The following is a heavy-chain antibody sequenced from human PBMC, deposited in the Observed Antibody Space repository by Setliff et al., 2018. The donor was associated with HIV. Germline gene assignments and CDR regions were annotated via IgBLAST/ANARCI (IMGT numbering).Heavy chain of an antibody. CDR2: INPNSGGT. D-gene: IGHD3-3*01. CDR3: ARGTDFWSGSSNFDY. Sequence: GASVKVSCKASGYTFTTYSIHWVRQAPGQSLEWMGWINPNSGGTNYAQKFRGRVTMTRDTSINTAHMYLSSLRSDDTAIYFCARGTDFWSGSSNFDYWGQGTQVTVSS. CDR1: GYTFTTYS. V-gene: IGHV1-2*02. J-gene: IGHJ4*02.